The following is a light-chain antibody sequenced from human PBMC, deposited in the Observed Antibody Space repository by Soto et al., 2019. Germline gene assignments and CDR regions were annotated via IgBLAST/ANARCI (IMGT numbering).Light chain of an antibody. CDR1: SSNIGSNT. J-gene: IGLJ2*01. V-gene: IGLV1-44*01. CDR2: SNN. CDR3: AAWDDSLNGAL. Sequence: QSVLTQPPSASGTPGQRVTISCSGSSSNIGSNTVNWYQQLPGTAPKLLLYSNNQRPSGVPDRFSGSKSGTSASLAISGLQSEDEADYYCAAWDDSLNGALFGGGTKLTVL.